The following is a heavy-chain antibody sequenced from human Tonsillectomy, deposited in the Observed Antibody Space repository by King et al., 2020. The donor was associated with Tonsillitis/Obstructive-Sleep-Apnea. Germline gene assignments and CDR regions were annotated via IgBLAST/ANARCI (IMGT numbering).Heavy chain of an antibody. J-gene: IGHJ4*02. Sequence: VQLVQSGGGVVQPGGSLRLSSAASGITFSSYAMSWVRQAPGKGLEWGSTISGGGGSTYYADSVKGRFTISRDNSKNTLYLQMNSLRAEDTSVYYCAKGMVQGMNKTIFDYWGPGTLVTVSP. CDR1: GITFSSYA. CDR3: AKGMVQGMNKTIFDY. V-gene: IGHV3-23*04. CDR2: ISGGGGST. D-gene: IGHD3-10*01.